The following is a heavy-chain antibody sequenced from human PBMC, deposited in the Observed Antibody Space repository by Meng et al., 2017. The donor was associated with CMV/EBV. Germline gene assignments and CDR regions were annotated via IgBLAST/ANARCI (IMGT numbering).Heavy chain of an antibody. J-gene: IGHJ6*02. V-gene: IGHV3-30*02. CDR3: AKEGWDVVVPAAILYYYYGMDV. D-gene: IGHD2-2*01. CDR1: GFTFSSYG. CDR2: IRYDGSNK. Sequence: GGSLRLSCAASGFTFSSYGMHWVRQAPGKGLEWVAVIRYDGSNKYYADSVKGRFTISRDNSKNTLYLQMNSLRAEDTAVYYCAKEGWDVVVPAAILYYYYGMDVWGQGTTVTVSS.